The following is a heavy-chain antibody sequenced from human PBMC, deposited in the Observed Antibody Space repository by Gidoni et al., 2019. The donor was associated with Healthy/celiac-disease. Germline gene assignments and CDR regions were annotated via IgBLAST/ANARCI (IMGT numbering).Heavy chain of an antibody. CDR2: ISSSGSTI. CDR3: ARDLTDYSYGHTFDY. D-gene: IGHD5-18*01. CDR1: GFTSSSYE. J-gene: IGHJ4*02. Sequence: EVQLVGSGGGLVQPGGSLRLSCAASGFTSSSYEMNWVRQAPGKGLEWVSYISSSGSTIYYADSVKGRFTISRDNAKNSLYLQMNSLRAEDTAVYYCARDLTDYSYGHTFDYWGQGTLVTVSS. V-gene: IGHV3-48*03.